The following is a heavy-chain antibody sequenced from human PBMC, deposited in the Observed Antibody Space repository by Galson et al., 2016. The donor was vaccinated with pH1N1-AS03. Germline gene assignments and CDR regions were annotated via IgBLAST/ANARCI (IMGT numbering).Heavy chain of an antibody. Sequence: LSLTCPVSGGSIRNTFYFWGWVRQPPGRGLEWIGSIFYTGSAYYNPSLKSRVTISVDTSKNQFSLKLSSVTAADTAIYYCARQNGHRLLWDYWGQGTLVTVSS. D-gene: IGHD2-8*01. CDR2: IFYTGSA. CDR1: GGSIRNTFYF. V-gene: IGHV4-39*01. J-gene: IGHJ4*02. CDR3: ARQNGHRLLWDY.